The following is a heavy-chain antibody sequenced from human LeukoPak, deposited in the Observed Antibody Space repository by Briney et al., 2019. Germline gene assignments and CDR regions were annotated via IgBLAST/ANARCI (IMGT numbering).Heavy chain of an antibody. CDR2: INGSGGIR. Sequence: PGGSLRLSCAASGFTFSSYAMSWVRQAPGKGLEWVSGINGSGGIRYYADSVKGRFTISRDNSKNTLYLQMNSLRAEDTAVYYCAKDFSSGYSNPWGQGTLVTVSS. CDR3: AKDFSSGYSNP. CDR1: GFTFSSYA. D-gene: IGHD3-22*01. J-gene: IGHJ5*02. V-gene: IGHV3-23*01.